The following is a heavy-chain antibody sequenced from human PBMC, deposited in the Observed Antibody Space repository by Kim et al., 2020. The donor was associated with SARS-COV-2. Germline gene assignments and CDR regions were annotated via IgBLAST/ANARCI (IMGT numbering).Heavy chain of an antibody. D-gene: IGHD4-17*01. CDR1: GFTFSSYS. V-gene: IGHV3-21*01. CDR2: ISSSSSYI. CDR3: ARDHADYVYYYYYGMDV. J-gene: IGHJ6*02. Sequence: GGSLRLSCAASGFTFSSYSMNWVRQAPGKGLEWVSSISSSSSYIYYADSVKGRFTISRDNAKNSLYLQMNSLRAEDTAVYYCARDHADYVYYYYYGMDVWGQGTTVTVSS.